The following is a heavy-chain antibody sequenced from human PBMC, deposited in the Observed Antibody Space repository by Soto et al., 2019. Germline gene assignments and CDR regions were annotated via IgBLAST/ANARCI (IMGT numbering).Heavy chain of an antibody. V-gene: IGHV3-30*18. D-gene: IGHD2-15*01. CDR3: AKEGSYYYGMDV. CDR1: GFTFSSYG. J-gene: IGHJ6*02. Sequence: VGSLRLSCAASGFTFSSYGMHWVRQAPGKGLEWVAVISYDGSNKYYADSVKGRFTISRDNSKNTLYLQMNSLRAEDTAVYYCAKEGSYYYGMDVWGQGTTVTVSS. CDR2: ISYDGSNK.